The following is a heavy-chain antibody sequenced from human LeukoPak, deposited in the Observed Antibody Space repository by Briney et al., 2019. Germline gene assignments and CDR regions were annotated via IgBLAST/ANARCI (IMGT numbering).Heavy chain of an antibody. CDR2: IYYSGST. D-gene: IGHD1-1*01. J-gene: IGHJ4*02. V-gene: IGHV4-59*01. CDR1: GGSISSYY. CDR3: ARGGGERFDY. Sequence: SETLSLTCTVSGGSISSYYWSWIRQPPGKGLEWVGYIYYSGSTNYNTSLKSRVTISVDTSKNQFSLKLSSVTAADTAVYYRARGGGERFDYWGQGTLATVSS.